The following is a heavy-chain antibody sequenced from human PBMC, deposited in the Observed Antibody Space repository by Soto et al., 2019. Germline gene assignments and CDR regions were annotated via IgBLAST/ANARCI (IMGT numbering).Heavy chain of an antibody. Sequence: GXLTLSFTTSGFXFSTYVLTLVRHAPGKGLELVSTIDNSGGITFYTDSVKGSFKISIDNSKNTLYLQMDSLRAEDTAVYYCAKDRAHNYASGGFVAFDIWGQGTLVTVSS. V-gene: IGHV3-23*01. D-gene: IGHD3-22*01. CDR1: GFXFSTYV. CDR3: AKDRAHNYASGGFVAFDI. CDR2: IDNSGGIT. J-gene: IGHJ3*02.